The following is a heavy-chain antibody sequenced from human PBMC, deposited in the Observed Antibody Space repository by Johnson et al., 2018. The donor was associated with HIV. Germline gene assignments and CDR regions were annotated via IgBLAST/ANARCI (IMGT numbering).Heavy chain of an antibody. CDR2: ISYDGSNK. CDR1: GFTFSSYA. V-gene: IGHV3-30-3*01. D-gene: IGHD2-2*03. CDR3: ARSKVDTVVGVRATGAFDI. J-gene: IGHJ3*02. Sequence: QVQLVESGGGLVQPGGSLRLSCAASGFTFSSYAMSWVRQAPGQGLEWVAVISYDGSNKYYADSVKGRFTLSRDNTKNTLYLQMNSLRVEDTAVVYCARSKVDTVVGVRATGAFDIWGQGTVVTVSS.